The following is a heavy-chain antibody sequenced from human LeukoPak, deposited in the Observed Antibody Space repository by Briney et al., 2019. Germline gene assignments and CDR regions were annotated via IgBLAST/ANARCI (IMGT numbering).Heavy chain of an antibody. CDR1: GFTFSSYG. J-gene: IGHJ5*02. Sequence: PGGSLRLSCAAPGFTFSSYGMHWVRQAPGKGLEWVAFIRFDGSNKYYADSVKGRFTISRDNSKNTVYLQMNSLRAEDTAVYYCAKGLLRFLEWTFDPWGQGTLVTVSS. CDR2: IRFDGSNK. V-gene: IGHV3-30*02. D-gene: IGHD3-3*01. CDR3: AKGLLRFLEWTFDP.